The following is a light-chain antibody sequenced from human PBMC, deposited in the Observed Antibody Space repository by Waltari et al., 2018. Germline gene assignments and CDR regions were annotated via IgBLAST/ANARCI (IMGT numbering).Light chain of an antibody. CDR1: KPINNNF. CDR2: GAS. V-gene: IGKV3-20*01. Sequence: IVLTQPPETLSLSPGQRATLPCSASKPINNNFLVWYQQKPGQAPRLIIHGASSRTTGFPDRFSGSGSGTDFTLTISSLKPEDSAVYYCQQYDGSVLTFGGGTKVEI. CDR3: QQYDGSVLT. J-gene: IGKJ4*01.